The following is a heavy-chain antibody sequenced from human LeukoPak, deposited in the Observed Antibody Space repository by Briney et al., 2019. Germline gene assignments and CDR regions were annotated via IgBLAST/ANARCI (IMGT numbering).Heavy chain of an antibody. CDR1: GYSFSSQW. CDR3: ATSPYCSGGSCYLSAY. D-gene: IGHD2-15*01. CDR2: IYPADSDT. Sequence: GESLKISCKGSGYSFSSQWSGWVRQMPGKGLEWMWAIYPADSDTRYSPSFQGQVTISADKSISTAYLRWRSLKASDTAMYYCATSPYCSGGSCYLSAYWGQGTLVTVSS. J-gene: IGHJ4*02. V-gene: IGHV5-51*01.